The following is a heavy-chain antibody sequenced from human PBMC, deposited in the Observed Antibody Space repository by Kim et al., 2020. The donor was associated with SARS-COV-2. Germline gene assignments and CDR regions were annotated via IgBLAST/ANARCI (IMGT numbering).Heavy chain of an antibody. D-gene: IGHD2-2*01. CDR1: GFTFSTYS. CDR3: ARNLPGLEYQGRDV. J-gene: IGHJ6*02. Sequence: GGSLRLSCAASGFTFSTYSMNWVRQAPGKGLEWVSSISSSSSHIYYADLVKGRFTISRDNAKNSLYLQMNSLRAEDTAVYYCARNLPGLEYQGRDVWGQGTTVTVSS. CDR2: ISSSSSHI. V-gene: IGHV3-21*03.